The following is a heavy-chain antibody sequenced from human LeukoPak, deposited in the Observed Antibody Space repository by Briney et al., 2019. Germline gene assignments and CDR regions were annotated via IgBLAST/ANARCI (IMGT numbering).Heavy chain of an antibody. J-gene: IGHJ5*02. V-gene: IGHV1-18*01. Sequence: ASVKVSCKSSGYTSITYGISWMRQAPGQGLEWMGWISTYNGNTNYAQKFQGRVTMTTDTSTSTAYMELRSLRSDDTAIYHCARDVPGSIGTTARFDPWGQGTLVTASS. D-gene: IGHD1-1*01. CDR1: GYTSITYG. CDR2: ISTYNGNT. CDR3: ARDVPGSIGTTARFDP.